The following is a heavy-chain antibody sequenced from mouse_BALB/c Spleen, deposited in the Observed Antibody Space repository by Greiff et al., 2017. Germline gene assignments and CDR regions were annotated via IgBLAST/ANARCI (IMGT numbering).Heavy chain of an antibody. CDR1: GYSITSGYY. D-gene: IGHD1-1*01. V-gene: IGHV3-6*02. J-gene: IGHJ3*01. CDR3: ARDTTVGTPFAY. Sequence: EVKLQESGPGLVKPSQSLSLTCSVTGYSITSGYYWNWIRQFPGNKLEWMGYISYDGSNNYNPSLKNRISITRDTSKNQFFLKLNSVTTEDTATYYCARDTTVGTPFAYWGQGTLVTVSA. CDR2: ISYDGSN.